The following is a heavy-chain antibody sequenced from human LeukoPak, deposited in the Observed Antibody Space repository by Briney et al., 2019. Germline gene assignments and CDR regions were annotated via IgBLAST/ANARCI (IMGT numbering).Heavy chain of an antibody. CDR3: AREMATTTPLFDY. J-gene: IGHJ4*02. Sequence: ASVKVSCKTSGYTLTGYYMHWVRQAPGQGLEWMGIINPSGGSTSYAQKFQGRVTMTRDTSTSTVYMELSSLRSEDTAVYYCAREMATTTPLFDYWGQGTLVTVSS. D-gene: IGHD5-24*01. V-gene: IGHV1-46*01. CDR1: GYTLTGYY. CDR2: INPSGGST.